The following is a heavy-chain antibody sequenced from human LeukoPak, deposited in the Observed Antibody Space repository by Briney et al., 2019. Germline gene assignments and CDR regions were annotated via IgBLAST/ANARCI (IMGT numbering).Heavy chain of an antibody. J-gene: IGHJ5*02. Sequence: PSETLSLTCTVSGDSNRSYYGSWLRQPPGKGLEWVGYIYASGSTNYNASLKSRVTISVDTSKNQFSLKVISVTAADTAVYYCARHSSVVRGWFDPWGQGTLVVVSS. CDR3: ARHSSVVRGWFDP. CDR2: IYASGST. V-gene: IGHV4-4*09. CDR1: GDSNRSYY. D-gene: IGHD2-15*01.